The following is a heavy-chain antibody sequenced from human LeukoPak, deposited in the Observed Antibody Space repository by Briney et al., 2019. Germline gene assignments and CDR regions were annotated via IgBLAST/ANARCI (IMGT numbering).Heavy chain of an antibody. D-gene: IGHD5-12*01. Sequence: GGSLRLSCAASGFTLSSYCMHWVRQAPGKGLMWVSRINSDGSITSYADSVKGRFTISRDNAKNTLYVQMNSLRAEDTAVYYCARVRATFSPHFDNWGQGTLVTDSS. J-gene: IGHJ4*02. CDR2: INSDGSIT. CDR1: GFTLSSYC. V-gene: IGHV3-74*01. CDR3: ARVRATFSPHFDN.